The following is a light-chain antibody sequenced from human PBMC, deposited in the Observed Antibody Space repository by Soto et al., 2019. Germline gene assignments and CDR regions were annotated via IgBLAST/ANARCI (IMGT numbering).Light chain of an antibody. V-gene: IGKV1-39*01. J-gene: IGKJ2*01. Sequence: DIQMTQSPSSLSASVGDRVTITCRASQSISIYLNWYQQKPGKAPTLLIYGASSLQSGVPSRFSGSGSGTHFTLIISRLQPEDFATYYWQQSYSTPYTFGQGTNVEIK. CDR1: QSISIY. CDR3: QQSYSTPYT. CDR2: GAS.